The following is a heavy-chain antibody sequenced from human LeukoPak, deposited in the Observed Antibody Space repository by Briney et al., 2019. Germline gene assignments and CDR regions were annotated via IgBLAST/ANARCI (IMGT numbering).Heavy chain of an antibody. CDR1: GYSFNSYY. CDR2: ISPSGGST. D-gene: IGHD6-19*01. J-gene: IGHJ4*02. CDR3: ARDGVAGTYYFDC. Sequence: PEASVKVSCKPSGYSFNSYYIHWVRQAPGQGLEWMGIISPSGGSTSYPQKFQGRVTMTRDTSTSTAYMELSSLTSEDTAVYFCARDGVAGTYYFDCWGQGTLVTVSS. V-gene: IGHV1-46*02.